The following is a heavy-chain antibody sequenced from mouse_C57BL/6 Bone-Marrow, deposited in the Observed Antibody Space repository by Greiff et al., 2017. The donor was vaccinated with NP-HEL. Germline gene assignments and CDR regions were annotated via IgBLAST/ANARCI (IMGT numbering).Heavy chain of an antibody. CDR1: GYTFTSYW. D-gene: IGHD2-1*01. CDR2: IDPSDSYT. Sequence: QVQLQQPGAELVKPGASVKLSCKASGYTFTSYWMQWVKQRPGQGLEWIGAIDPSDSYTNYNQKFKGKATLTVDTSSSTAYMQLSSLTSEDSAVYYCARDGTLYYYAMDYWGQGTSVTVSS. J-gene: IGHJ4*01. V-gene: IGHV1-50*01. CDR3: ARDGTLYYYAMDY.